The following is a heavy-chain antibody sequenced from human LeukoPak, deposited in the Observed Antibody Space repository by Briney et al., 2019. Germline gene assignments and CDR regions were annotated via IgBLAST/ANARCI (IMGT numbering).Heavy chain of an antibody. CDR1: GFTFDDYA. Sequence: GGSLRLSCAASGFTFDDYAIPWFRQAPGKGLEWVSGISWNSGSIGYADSVKGRFTISRDNAKNSLYLQMNSLRAEDTALYYCAKGRDYVDTAPVDYWGQGTLVTVSS. J-gene: IGHJ4*02. V-gene: IGHV3-9*01. CDR3: AKGRDYVDTAPVDY. D-gene: IGHD5-18*01. CDR2: ISWNSGSI.